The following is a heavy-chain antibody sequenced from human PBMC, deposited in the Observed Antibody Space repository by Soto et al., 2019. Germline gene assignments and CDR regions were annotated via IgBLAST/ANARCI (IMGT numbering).Heavy chain of an antibody. V-gene: IGHV4-31*03. CDR2: IYYSGST. CDR1: GGSISSGGYY. D-gene: IGHD6-6*01. CDR3: ARGMAARPYEAGAFDI. J-gene: IGHJ3*02. Sequence: QVQLQESGPGLVKPSQTLSLTCTVSGGSISSGGYYWSWIRQHPGKGLEWIGYIYYSGSTYYNPSLKSRVTISVDTSKNQFSLKLSSVTAADTAVYYCARGMAARPYEAGAFDIWGQGTMVTVSS.